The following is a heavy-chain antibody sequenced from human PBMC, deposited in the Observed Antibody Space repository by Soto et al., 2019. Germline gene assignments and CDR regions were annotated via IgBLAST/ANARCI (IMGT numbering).Heavy chain of an antibody. V-gene: IGHV3-9*01. CDR1: GFRFDDYA. CDR2: ISWNHVTT. J-gene: IGHJ4*02. Sequence: PGGSLRLSCAASGFRFDDYAMHWVRQAPGKGLEWLSGISWNHVTTGYADSVKGRFTISRDNAKNSLLLQMNSLRAEDTAVYYCAHKLCTGGSCHFVFDHWGQGALVTVSS. CDR3: AHKLCTGGSCHFVFDH. D-gene: IGHD2-15*01.